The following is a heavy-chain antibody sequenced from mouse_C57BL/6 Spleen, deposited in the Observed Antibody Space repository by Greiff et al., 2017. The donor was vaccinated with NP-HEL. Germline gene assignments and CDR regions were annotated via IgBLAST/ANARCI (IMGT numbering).Heavy chain of an antibody. J-gene: IGHJ4*01. V-gene: IGHV5-6*02. CDR1: GFTFSSYG. CDR3: ARQTAQATDYAMDY. Sequence: EVMLVESGGDLVKPGGSLKLSCAASGFTFSSYGMSWVRQTPDKRLEWVATISSGGSYTYYPDSVKGRFTISRDNAKNTLYLQMSSLKSEDTAMYYCARQTAQATDYAMDYWGQGTSVTVSS. CDR2: ISSGGSYT. D-gene: IGHD3-2*02.